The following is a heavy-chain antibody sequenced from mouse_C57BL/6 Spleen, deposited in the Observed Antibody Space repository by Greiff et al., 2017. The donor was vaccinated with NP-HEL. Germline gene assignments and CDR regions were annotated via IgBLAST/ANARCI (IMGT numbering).Heavy chain of an antibody. CDR2: IYPGSGST. J-gene: IGHJ4*01. V-gene: IGHV1-55*01. D-gene: IGHD2-1*01. CDR1: GYTFTSYW. Sequence: VQLQQPGAELVKPGASVKMSCKASGYTFTSYWITWVKQRPGTGLEWIGAIYPGSGSTNYNEKFKSKATLTVDTSSSTAYMQLSSLTSEDSAVYYCARRRYYGNYYAMDYWGQGTSVTVAS. CDR3: ARRRYYGNYYAMDY.